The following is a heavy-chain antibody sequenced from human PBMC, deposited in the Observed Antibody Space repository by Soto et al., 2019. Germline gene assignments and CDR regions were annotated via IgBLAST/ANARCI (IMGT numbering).Heavy chain of an antibody. J-gene: IGHJ3*02. CDR3: DRALKNYDFWSGYYQGAFDI. CDR1: GGSISSGDYY. Sequence: QVQLQESGPGLVKPSQTLSLTCTVSGGSISSGDYYWSWIRQPPGKGLEWIGYIYYSGSTYYNPSLKSRVTISVNTSKNQFSLKLSSVTAEDTPVYYCDRALKNYDFWSGYYQGAFDIWGQGTMVTVSS. CDR2: IYYSGST. V-gene: IGHV4-30-4*01. D-gene: IGHD3-3*01.